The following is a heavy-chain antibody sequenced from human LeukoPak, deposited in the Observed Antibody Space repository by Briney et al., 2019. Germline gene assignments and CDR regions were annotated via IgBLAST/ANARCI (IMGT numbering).Heavy chain of an antibody. D-gene: IGHD1-26*01. V-gene: IGHV4-39*01. Sequence: SETLSLTCTVSGGSISSSSYYWGWIRQPPGKGLEWIGSIHYSGSTYYNPSLKSRVTISVDTSKNQFSLKLSSVTAADTAVYYCARLTGIVGATDYWGQGTLVTVSS. CDR3: ARLTGIVGATDY. CDR2: IHYSGST. J-gene: IGHJ4*02. CDR1: GGSISSSSYY.